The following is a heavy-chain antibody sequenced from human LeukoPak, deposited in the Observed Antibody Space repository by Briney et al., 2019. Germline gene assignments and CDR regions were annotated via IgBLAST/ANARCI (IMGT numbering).Heavy chain of an antibody. J-gene: IGHJ4*02. Sequence: ASVKVSCKASGYTFTSYGISWVRQAPGQGLEWMGWISAYNGNTNYAQKLQGRVTMTTDTSTSTAYMELRSLRSDDTAVYYCARDSYTAMALYYFDYWGQGTLVTVSS. CDR2: ISAYNGNT. CDR3: ARDSYTAMALYYFDY. D-gene: IGHD5-18*01. V-gene: IGHV1-18*01. CDR1: GYTFTSYG.